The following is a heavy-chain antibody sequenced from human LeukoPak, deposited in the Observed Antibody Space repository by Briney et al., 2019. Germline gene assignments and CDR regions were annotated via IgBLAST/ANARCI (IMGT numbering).Heavy chain of an antibody. Sequence: GGSLRLSCAASGFTFSSYAMHWVRQAPGKGLEYVSAISSNGGSTYYANSVKGRFTISRDNSKNTLYLQMGSLRAEDMAVYYCAREGYYYDSSGYYSHYYFDYWGQGTLVTVSS. D-gene: IGHD3-22*01. CDR2: ISSNGGST. J-gene: IGHJ4*02. CDR1: GFTFSSYA. CDR3: AREGYYYDSSGYYSHYYFDY. V-gene: IGHV3-64*01.